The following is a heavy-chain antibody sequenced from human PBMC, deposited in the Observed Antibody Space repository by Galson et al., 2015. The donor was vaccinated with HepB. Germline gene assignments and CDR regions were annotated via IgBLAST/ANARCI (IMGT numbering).Heavy chain of an antibody. J-gene: IGHJ4*02. D-gene: IGHD1-1*01. V-gene: IGHV3-23*01. CDR1: GFTFSSLG. CDR3: AKGTTNIDY. CDR2: IGVNAGNT. Sequence: SLRLSCAASGFTFSSLGMTWVRQAPGKELERVSAIGVNAGNTDYADSVKGRFTISRDNSKSMLYLQMNNLRAEDTAVYYCAKGTTNIDYWGQGTLVTVSS.